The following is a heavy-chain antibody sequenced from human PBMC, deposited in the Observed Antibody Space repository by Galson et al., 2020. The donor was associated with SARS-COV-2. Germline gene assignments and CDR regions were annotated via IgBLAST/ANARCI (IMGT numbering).Heavy chain of an antibody. J-gene: IGHJ4*02. D-gene: IGHD3-10*01. V-gene: IGHV4-59*01. CDR1: GGSINSYY. Sequence: ASETLSLTCTVSGGSINSYYWSWIRQPPGKGLEWIGYIYYSGSTNYNPSLKSRVTISVDTSKTQFSLSLRSVTAADTAVYYCARGGSGTYSNWGQGTLVTVSS. CDR3: ARGGSGTYSN. CDR2: IYYSGST.